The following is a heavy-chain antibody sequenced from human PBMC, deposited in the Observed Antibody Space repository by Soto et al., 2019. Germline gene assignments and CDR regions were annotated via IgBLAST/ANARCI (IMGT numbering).Heavy chain of an antibody. D-gene: IGHD6-19*01. Sequence: QVQLQESGPGLVKPSGTLSLTCAVSSGSISSSNWWSWVRQPPGKGLEWIGEIYHSGSTNYNPSLKSRVTISVDKSKNQFSLKLSSVTAADTAVYYCARVSRRLDYYYYYYMDVWGKGTTVTVSS. CDR1: SGSISSSNW. CDR3: ARVSRRLDYYYYYYMDV. V-gene: IGHV4-4*02. J-gene: IGHJ6*03. CDR2: IYHSGST.